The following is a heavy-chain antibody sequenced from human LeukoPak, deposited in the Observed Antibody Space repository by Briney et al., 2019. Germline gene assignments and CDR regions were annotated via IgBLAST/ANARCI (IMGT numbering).Heavy chain of an antibody. J-gene: IGHJ4*02. CDR3: ARHNLDY. CDR2: INHSGST. V-gene: IGHV4-39*01. Sequence: PSETLSLTCTVSGGSISSSSYYWSWIRQPPGKGLEWIGEINHSGSTNYNPSLKSRVTISVDTSKNQFSLKLSSVTAADTAVYYCARHNLDYWGQGTLVTVSS. CDR1: GGSISSSSYY.